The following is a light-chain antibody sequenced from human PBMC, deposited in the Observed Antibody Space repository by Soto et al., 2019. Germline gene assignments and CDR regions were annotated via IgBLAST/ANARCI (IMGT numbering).Light chain of an antibody. CDR1: QSVNNK. CDR3: QQYNHWPT. J-gene: IGKJ2*01. Sequence: EVVLTQSPATLSVSPGERATLSCRAGQSVNNKLAWYQQTPGQPPRLLIYDASTRATGVPVRFSGSGSGTEFPLTISSLQSEDFAVYYCQQYNHWPTFGQGTKLEIK. V-gene: IGKV3-15*01. CDR2: DAS.